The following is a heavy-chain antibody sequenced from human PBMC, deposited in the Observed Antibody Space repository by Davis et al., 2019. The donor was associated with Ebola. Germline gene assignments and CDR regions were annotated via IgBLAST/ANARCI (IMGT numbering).Heavy chain of an antibody. V-gene: IGHV3-30*03. Sequence: GGSLRLSCAASGFTFSSYDMHWVRQAPGKGLEWVAVISYDGSNKYYADSVKGRFTISRDNSKNTLYLQMNSLRAEDTAVYYCARGRGPYYYYGMDVWGQGTTVTVSS. J-gene: IGHJ6*02. CDR2: ISYDGSNK. CDR1: GFTFSSYD. CDR3: ARGRGPYYYYGMDV.